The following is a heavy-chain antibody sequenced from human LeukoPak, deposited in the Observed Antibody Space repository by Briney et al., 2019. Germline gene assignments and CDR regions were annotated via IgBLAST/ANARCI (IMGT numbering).Heavy chain of an antibody. Sequence: ASVKVSCKASGYTFTSYGISWVRQAPGQGLEWMGWISAYNGNTNYAQKLQGRVTMTTDTSTSTAYVELRSLRSDDTAVYYCARSADCSSTSCYKLGYFQHWGQGTLVTVSS. J-gene: IGHJ1*01. CDR1: GYTFTSYG. V-gene: IGHV1-18*01. CDR3: ARSADCSSTSCYKLGYFQH. D-gene: IGHD2-2*02. CDR2: ISAYNGNT.